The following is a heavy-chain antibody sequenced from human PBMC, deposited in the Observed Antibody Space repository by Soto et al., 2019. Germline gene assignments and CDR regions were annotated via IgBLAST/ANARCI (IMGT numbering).Heavy chain of an antibody. Sequence: SETLSLTCTVSGGSISSYYWSWIRQPPGKGLEWIGYIYYSGSTKYNPSLKSRVTISVDTSNNQFSLKLSSVTAADTAVYYCARGNWPLMVCANWEYWFDPWGQGTLVTVSS. CDR1: GGSISSYY. V-gene: IGHV4-59*01. CDR3: ARGNWPLMVCANWEYWFDP. J-gene: IGHJ5*02. CDR2: IYYSGST. D-gene: IGHD2-8*01.